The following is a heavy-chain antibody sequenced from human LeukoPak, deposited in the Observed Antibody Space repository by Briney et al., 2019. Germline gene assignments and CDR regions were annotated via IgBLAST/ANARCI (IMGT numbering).Heavy chain of an antibody. CDR2: IYYSGST. Sequence: SETLSLTCTVSGGSISTYYWSWIRQPPGKGLEWIGYIYYSGSTNYNPSLKSRVTISVDTSKNQFSLKLSPVTAADTAVYYCARLTYSSTLSFDYWGQGTLVTVSS. D-gene: IGHD6-13*01. CDR3: ARLTYSSTLSFDY. CDR1: GGSISTYY. V-gene: IGHV4-59*01. J-gene: IGHJ4*02.